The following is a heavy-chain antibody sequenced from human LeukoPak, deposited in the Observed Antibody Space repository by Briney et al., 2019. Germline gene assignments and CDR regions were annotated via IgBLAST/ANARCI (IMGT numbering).Heavy chain of an antibody. J-gene: IGHJ4*02. Sequence: SETLSLTCTVSGDSINSDYWSWFRQPPGKGLEWIGYIHYTGYTIYNPFLRSRVTISVDPSKTHFSLKLNSVTAADTAVYFCTRHAPSPYSGNHAYWGQGTLVTVSS. V-gene: IGHV4-59*08. CDR1: GDSINSDY. CDR3: TRHAPSPYSGNHAY. CDR2: IHYTGYT. D-gene: IGHD1-14*01.